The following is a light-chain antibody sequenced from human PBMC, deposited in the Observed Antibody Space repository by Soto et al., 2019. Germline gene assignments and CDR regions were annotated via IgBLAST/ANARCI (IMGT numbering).Light chain of an antibody. CDR3: QQLNTFPPFFT. CDR2: GAT. Sequence: DIQMTQSPSTLSGSVGDRVTITGRASQTISSWLAWYQQRPGKAPELLIYGATTLRPGGASRFSGSGSGTEFTLTISSLQPEDFATYFCQQLNTFPPFFTVGTGTKVDIK. V-gene: IGKV1-9*01. J-gene: IGKJ3*01. CDR1: QTISSW.